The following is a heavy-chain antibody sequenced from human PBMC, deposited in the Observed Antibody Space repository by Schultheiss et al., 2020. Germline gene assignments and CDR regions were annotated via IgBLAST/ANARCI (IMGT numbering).Heavy chain of an antibody. V-gene: IGHV3-15*01. CDR2: IKSKTDGGTT. J-gene: IGHJ3*02. CDR3: TTAAKRYLAWADAFDI. CDR1: GFTFSSYW. Sequence: GESLKISCAASGFTFSSYWMHWVRQAPGKGLEWVGRIKSKTDGGTTDYAAPVKGRFTISRDDSKNTLYLQMNSLKTEDTAVYYCTTAAKRYLAWADAFDIWGQGTMVTVSS. D-gene: IGHD3-9*01.